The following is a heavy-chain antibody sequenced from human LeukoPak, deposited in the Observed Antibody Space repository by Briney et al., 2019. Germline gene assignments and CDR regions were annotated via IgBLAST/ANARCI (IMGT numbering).Heavy chain of an antibody. CDR1: GGSISSHY. CDR2: ISYSGNP. D-gene: IGHD4-17*01. V-gene: IGHV4-59*11. J-gene: IGHJ3*02. Sequence: SETLSLTCTVSGGSISSHYWTWIRQPPGKGLEWIGYISYSGNPNYNPSLRSRVTILVDTSKNQISLKLSSVTAADTAVYYCARDPTTVTKGFDIWGQGTTVTVSS. CDR3: ARDPTTVTKGFDI.